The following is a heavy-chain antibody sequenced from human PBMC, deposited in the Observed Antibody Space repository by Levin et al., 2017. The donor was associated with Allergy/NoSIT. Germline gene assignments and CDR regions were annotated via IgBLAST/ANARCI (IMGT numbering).Heavy chain of an antibody. CDR1: GDSMNPYY. D-gene: IGHD5-12*01. V-gene: IGHV4-59*01. Sequence: SETLSLTCTVSGDSMNPYYWHWIRQPPGKGLEWIGFIYYSGSSSYNPALRSRVTISMDTSKHQFSLNLTSVTAADTGVYFFAREIDPAYKLDASGRFDSWGQGILVTVSS. J-gene: IGHJ4*02. CDR2: IYYSGSS. CDR3: AREIDPAYKLDASGRFDS.